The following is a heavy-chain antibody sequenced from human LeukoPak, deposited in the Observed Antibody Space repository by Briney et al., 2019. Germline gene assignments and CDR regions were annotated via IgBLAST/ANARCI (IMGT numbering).Heavy chain of an antibody. CDR1: GFTFSSHW. V-gene: IGHV3-7*03. D-gene: IGHD1-26*01. J-gene: IGHJ3*01. CDR3: VRDPGGGAYDL. CDR2: INQDGGSI. Sequence: GGSLRLSCAASGFTFSSHWLNWVRRAPGKGLDWVAIINQDGGSIGYGDSVKGRFTISRDNAKNSLYLQMNSLRVDDTAVYYCVRDPGGGAYDLWGQGTMVTVSS.